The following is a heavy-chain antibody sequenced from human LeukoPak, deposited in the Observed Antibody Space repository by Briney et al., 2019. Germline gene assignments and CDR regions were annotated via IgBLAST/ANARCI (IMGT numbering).Heavy chain of an antibody. J-gene: IGHJ4*02. V-gene: IGHV3-23*01. CDR3: AKTSPGYSSGWFCSLDY. D-gene: IGHD6-19*01. Sequence: PGGSLRLSCAASGFTFSSYDMTWVRQAPGKGLEWVSVIRGSGGSTYYADSVKGRFTISRDNSKNTLYLQMNSLRAEDTAVYYCAKTSPGYSSGWFCSLDYWGQGTLVTVSS. CDR1: GFTFSSYD. CDR2: IRGSGGST.